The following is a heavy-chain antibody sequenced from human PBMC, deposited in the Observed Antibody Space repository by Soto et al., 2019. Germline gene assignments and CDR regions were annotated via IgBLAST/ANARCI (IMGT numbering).Heavy chain of an antibody. D-gene: IGHD1-1*01. Sequence: QVQLQESGPGLVRPSQTLSLTCTVSGDSISSADYYWSWIRQTPGKGLEWIGHIFYSGTTYYNPSLTSRHTIAVNTSKNHFSLRLTSVTAADTAVYYCARDLWVEPELYYYAMDVWGQGTTVTVSS. J-gene: IGHJ6*02. CDR3: ARDLWVEPELYYYAMDV. V-gene: IGHV4-30-4*01. CDR2: IFYSGTT. CDR1: GDSISSADYY.